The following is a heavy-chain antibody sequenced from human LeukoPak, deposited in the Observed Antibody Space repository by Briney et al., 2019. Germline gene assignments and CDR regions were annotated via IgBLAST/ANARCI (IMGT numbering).Heavy chain of an antibody. CDR3: ARGEKPYDY. J-gene: IGHJ4*02. Sequence: ASVKVSCKTSGSTFTYYVISWVRQAPGQGLEWMGWINAYNGNTNDAQKFQGRVTMTTDTSTSTAYMELRSLRSDDTAVYYCARGEKPYDYWGQGTLVSVSS. CDR2: INAYNGNT. V-gene: IGHV1-18*01. CDR1: GSTFTYYV. D-gene: IGHD1-26*01.